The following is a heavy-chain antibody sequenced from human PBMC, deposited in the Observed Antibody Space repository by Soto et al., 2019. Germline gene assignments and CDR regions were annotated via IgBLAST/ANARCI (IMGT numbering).Heavy chain of an antibody. CDR2: INPNSGGT. V-gene: IGHV1-2*02. J-gene: IGHJ4*02. D-gene: IGHD5-12*01. CDR3: ARVTGEWLRLPLGY. Sequence: ASVKVSCKASGYTFIGYYIHWVRQAPGQGLEWMGWINPNSGGTNYAQKFQGRVTTTRDTSISTAYMELSRLRSDDTAVYYCARVTGEWLRLPLGYWGQGTLVTVSS. CDR1: GYTFIGYY.